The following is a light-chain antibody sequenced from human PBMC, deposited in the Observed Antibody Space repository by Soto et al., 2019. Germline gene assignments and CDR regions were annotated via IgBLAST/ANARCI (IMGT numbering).Light chain of an antibody. Sequence: DIQMTQSPSTLSASVGDRVTITCRASQSISSWLAWYQQKPGKAPKLLIYDASSLESGVPSRFSGSGSGTEFTLTISSLQPDDFATYYCQQYNSYPWTRAQETNLDIK. V-gene: IGKV1-5*01. CDR3: QQYNSYPWT. CDR2: DAS. CDR1: QSISSW. J-gene: IGKJ1*01.